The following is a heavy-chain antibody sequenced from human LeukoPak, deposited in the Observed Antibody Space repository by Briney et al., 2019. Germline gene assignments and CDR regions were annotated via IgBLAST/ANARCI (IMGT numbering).Heavy chain of an antibody. V-gene: IGHV1-18*01. D-gene: IGHD5-24*01. CDR1: GDTFTSHG. Sequence: ASVKVSCKASGDTFTSHGISWVRQAPGQELKWMGWISAYNGNTNYAKKLQGRVTMTTDTATSTAYMELRSLRSGDTVMYYCARELHPTLDYWGQGTLVTVSS. J-gene: IGHJ4*02. CDR3: ARELHPTLDY. CDR2: ISAYNGNT.